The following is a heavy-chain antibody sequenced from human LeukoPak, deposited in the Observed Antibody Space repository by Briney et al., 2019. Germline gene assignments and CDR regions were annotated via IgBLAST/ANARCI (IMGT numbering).Heavy chain of an antibody. CDR2: VSHTGRT. CDR1: GGSIYSPNW. CDR3: ASRDDSGPY. Sequence: SATLSLTCVVSGGSIYSPNWWTWVRQPPGKGLEWIGEVSHTGRTNYHPSLQSRVTISLDESKNHFSLRVTSMTAADTAVYYCASRDDSGPYWGQGTLVTVSS. D-gene: IGHD4-17*01. V-gene: IGHV4/OR15-8*01. J-gene: IGHJ4*02.